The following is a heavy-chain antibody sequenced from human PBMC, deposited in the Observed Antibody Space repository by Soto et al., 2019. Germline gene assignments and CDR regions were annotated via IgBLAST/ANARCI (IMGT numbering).Heavy chain of an antibody. CDR2: IKQDGSEK. J-gene: IGHJ6*02. CDR1: GFTFSSYW. V-gene: IGHV3-7*05. CDR3: ASLGPNWLYYGMDV. D-gene: IGHD1-1*01. Sequence: PGGSLRLSCAASGFTFSSYWMSWVRQAPGKGLEWVANIKQDGSEKYYVDSVKGRFTISRDNAKNSLYLQMNSLRAEDTAVYYCASLGPNWLYYGMDVWGQGTTVTVSS.